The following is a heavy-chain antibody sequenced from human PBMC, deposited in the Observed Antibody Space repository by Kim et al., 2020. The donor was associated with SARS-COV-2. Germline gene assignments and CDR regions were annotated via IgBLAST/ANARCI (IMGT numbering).Heavy chain of an antibody. CDR1: GGSISSGGYY. CDR3: AREGAPDYYDSSGSDY. CDR2: IYYSGST. J-gene: IGHJ4*02. D-gene: IGHD3-22*01. Sequence: SETLSLPCTVSGGSISSGGYYWSWIRQHPGKGLEWIGYIYYSGSTYYNPSLKSRVTISVDTSKNQFSLKLSSVTAADTAVYYCAREGAPDYYDSSGSDYWGQGTLVTVSS. V-gene: IGHV4-31*03.